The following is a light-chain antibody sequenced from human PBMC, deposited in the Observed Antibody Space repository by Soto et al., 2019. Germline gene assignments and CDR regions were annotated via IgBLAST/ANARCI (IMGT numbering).Light chain of an antibody. CDR1: QNISNY. CDR3: QQSYSSPPT. CDR2: AAS. Sequence: DIQMTQSPSSLSASVGDVVTITCRASQNISNYLNWYQQKPGKAPKLLIYAASSLQSGVPSRFSGSGSGTDFTLTISSLQPEDFATYYCQQSYSSPPTFGQGTKVDIK. J-gene: IGKJ1*01. V-gene: IGKV1-39*01.